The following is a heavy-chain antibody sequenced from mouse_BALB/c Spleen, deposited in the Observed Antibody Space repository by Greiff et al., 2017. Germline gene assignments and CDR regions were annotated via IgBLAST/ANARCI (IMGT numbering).Heavy chain of an antibody. CDR1: GYTFTSYY. Sequence: QVQLQQSGPELVKPGASVRISCKASGYTFTSYYIHWVKQRPGQGLEWIGWIYPGNVNTKYNEKFKGKATLTADKSSSTAYMQLSSLTSEDSAVYFCARHHYGSSYFDYWGQGTTLTVSS. CDR2: IYPGNVNT. CDR3: ARHHYGSSYFDY. V-gene: IGHV1S56*01. D-gene: IGHD1-1*01. J-gene: IGHJ2*01.